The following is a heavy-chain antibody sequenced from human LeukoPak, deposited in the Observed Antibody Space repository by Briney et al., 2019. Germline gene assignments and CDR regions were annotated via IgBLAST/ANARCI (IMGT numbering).Heavy chain of an antibody. CDR1: GGSISSYY. D-gene: IGHD6-19*01. J-gene: IGHJ2*01. CDR3: ARGGMMAGTSNWYFDL. CDR2: IYYSGST. V-gene: IGHV4-59*01. Sequence: SETLSLTCTVSGGSISSYYWSWLRQPPGKGLEWIGYIYYSGSTNYNPSLKSRVTISVDTSKNQFSLKLSSVTAADTAVYYCARGGMMAGTSNWYFDLWGRGTLVTVSS.